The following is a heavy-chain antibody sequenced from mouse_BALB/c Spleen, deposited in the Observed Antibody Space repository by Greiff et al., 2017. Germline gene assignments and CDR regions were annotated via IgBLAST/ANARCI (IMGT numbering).Heavy chain of an antibody. CDR3: AREGAGRFAY. CDR1: GYSITSDYA. CDR2: ISYSGST. J-gene: IGHJ3*01. V-gene: IGHV3-2*02. D-gene: IGHD3-3*01. Sequence: EVQLQQSGPGLVKPSQSLSLTCTVTGYSITSDYAWNWIRQFPGNKLEWMGYISYSGSTSYNPSLKSRISITRDTSKNQFFLQLNSVTTEDTATYYCAREGAGRFAYWGQGTLVTVSA.